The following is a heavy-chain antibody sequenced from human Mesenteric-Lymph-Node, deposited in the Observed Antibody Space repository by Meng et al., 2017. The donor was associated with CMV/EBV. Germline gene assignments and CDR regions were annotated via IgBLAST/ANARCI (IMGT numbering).Heavy chain of an antibody. V-gene: IGHV3-66*02. Sequence: GGSLRLSCAASGFTVSSNYMSWVRQAPGKGLEWVSVIYSGGSTYYADSVKGRFTISRDNSKNTLYLQMNSLRAEDTAVYFCARDLTSYNDGTYFDFWGQGTLVTVSS. CDR2: IYSGGST. CDR1: GFTVSSNY. CDR3: ARDLTSYNDGTYFDF. J-gene: IGHJ4*02. D-gene: IGHD3-22*01.